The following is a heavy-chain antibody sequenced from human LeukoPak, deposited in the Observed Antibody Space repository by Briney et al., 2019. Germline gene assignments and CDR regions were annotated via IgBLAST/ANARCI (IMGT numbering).Heavy chain of an antibody. V-gene: IGHV4-4*07. CDR2: IHTSGTT. D-gene: IGHD1-14*01. CDR3: ARDPAGHGRYFDY. Sequence: SETLSLTCTVSGVSISGYFCTWLRHSAGAGLECIGLIHTSGTTYYNPSLRSRLSISVDTSNNKFSLRLSSVTDAATAVYYCARDPAGHGRYFDYWGQGALVTVSS. CDR1: GVSISGYF. J-gene: IGHJ4*02.